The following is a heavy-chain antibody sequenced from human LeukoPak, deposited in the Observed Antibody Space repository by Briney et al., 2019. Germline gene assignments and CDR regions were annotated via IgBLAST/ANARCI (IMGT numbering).Heavy chain of an antibody. CDR2: ISSSSSYI. D-gene: IGHD2-8*01. J-gene: IGHJ3*02. V-gene: IGHV3-21*01. Sequence: GGSLRLSCAASGFTFSSYSMNWVRQAPGKGLEWVSSISSSSSYIYYADSVKGRFTISRDNAKNSLYLQMNSLRAEDTAVYYCARENMVYAGAFDIWGQGTMVTVSS. CDR1: GFTFSSYS. CDR3: ARENMVYAGAFDI.